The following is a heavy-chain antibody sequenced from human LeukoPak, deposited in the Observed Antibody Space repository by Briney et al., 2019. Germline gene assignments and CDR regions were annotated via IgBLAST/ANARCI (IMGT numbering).Heavy chain of an antibody. CDR2: IYYSGST. CDR3: ARANTIFGVVIRPFDY. J-gene: IGHJ4*02. V-gene: IGHV4-31*03. Sequence: PSQTLSLTCTVSGGSISSGGYYWSWIRQHPGKGLEWIGYIYYSGSTYYNPSLKSRVTISVDTSKNRFSLKLSSVTAADTAVYYCARANTIFGVVIRPFDYWGQGTLVTVSS. D-gene: IGHD3-3*01. CDR1: GGSISSGGYY.